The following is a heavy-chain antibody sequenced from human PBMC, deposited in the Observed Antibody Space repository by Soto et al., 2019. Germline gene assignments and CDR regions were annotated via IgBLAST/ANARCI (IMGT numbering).Heavy chain of an antibody. J-gene: IGHJ3*02. CDR2: ISYSGST. V-gene: IGHV4-61*08. Sequence: TVSGGSISSGGYYWSWIRQPPGKGLEWIAYISYSGSTNYNPSLKSRVTISLDTSKSQFSLKLSSVTAADTAVYYCARRYGSAFDIWGQGTMVTVSS. CDR1: GGSISSGGYY. CDR3: ARRYGSAFDI. D-gene: IGHD3-10*01.